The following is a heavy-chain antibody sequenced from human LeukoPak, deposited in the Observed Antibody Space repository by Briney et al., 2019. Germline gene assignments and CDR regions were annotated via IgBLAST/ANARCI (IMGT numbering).Heavy chain of an antibody. Sequence: AASVKVSCKVSGYTLTELSMHWVRQAPGKGLEWMGGFDPEDGETIYAQKFQGRVTMTEDTSTDTAYMELSSLRSEDTAVYYCARKKYSSSWYPWFDPWGQGTLVTVSS. D-gene: IGHD6-13*01. CDR2: FDPEDGET. V-gene: IGHV1-24*01. CDR3: ARKKYSSSWYPWFDP. J-gene: IGHJ5*02. CDR1: GYTLTELS.